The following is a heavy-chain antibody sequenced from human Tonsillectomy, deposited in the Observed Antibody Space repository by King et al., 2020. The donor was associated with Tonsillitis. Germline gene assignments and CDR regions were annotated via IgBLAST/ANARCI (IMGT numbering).Heavy chain of an antibody. CDR2: IYSGGRT. D-gene: IGHD3-3*01. Sequence: VQLVESGGGLIQPGGSLRPSCAASGFSVSSSYMSWVRQAPGRGLEWVSAIYSGGRTDYADSVKGRFTISRDNSKNTLYLQMNSLRAEDTAVYYCARDLGGDYYFDYWGQGTLVTVSS. CDR3: ARDLGGDYYFDY. V-gene: IGHV3-53*01. CDR1: GFSVSSSY. J-gene: IGHJ4*02.